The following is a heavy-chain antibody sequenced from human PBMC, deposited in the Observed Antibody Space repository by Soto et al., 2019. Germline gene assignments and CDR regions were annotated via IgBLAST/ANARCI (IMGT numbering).Heavy chain of an antibody. CDR1: GGSISNYY. Sequence: QVQLHESGPGLVKPSETLSLTCSVSGGSISNYYWSWIRQPPGKGLEWIGDAHYSGSPNYNPSLKSRVTISVDTSKNQFSLKLSSVTAADTAVYYCATQYDFWSEKYWFDPWGQGTLVTVSS. D-gene: IGHD3-3*01. CDR3: ATQYDFWSEKYWFDP. V-gene: IGHV4-59*08. CDR2: AHYSGSP. J-gene: IGHJ5*02.